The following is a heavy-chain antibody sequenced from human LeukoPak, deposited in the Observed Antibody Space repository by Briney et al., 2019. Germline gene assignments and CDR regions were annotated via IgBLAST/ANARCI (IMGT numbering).Heavy chain of an antibody. Sequence: DPGGSLRLSCAASGFTFSNYWMSWVRQAPGKGLEWVANIKQDGSGKNYVDSVKGRFTISRDNARNSLYLQMNSLRAEDTAVYYCANDAYSYGLNAFDIWGQGTLVTVSS. CDR3: ANDAYSYGLNAFDI. D-gene: IGHD5-18*01. J-gene: IGHJ3*02. CDR2: IKQDGSGK. V-gene: IGHV3-7*05. CDR1: GFTFSNYW.